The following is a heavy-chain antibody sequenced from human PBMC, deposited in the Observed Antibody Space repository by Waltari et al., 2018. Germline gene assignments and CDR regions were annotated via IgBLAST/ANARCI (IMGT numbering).Heavy chain of an antibody. CDR1: GGYISSSNW. V-gene: IGHV4-4*02. CDR2: IYHSGST. D-gene: IGHD1-26*01. Sequence: QVQLQESGPGLVKPSGTPSLTCAVSGGYISSSNWLRWVRQPPGKGLEWIGEIYHSGSTNYNPSLKSRLTISIDKSKNQFSLKLSSVTAADTAVYYCAKNCDSRSCFDYWGQGTLVTVSS. CDR3: AKNCDSRSCFDY. J-gene: IGHJ4*02.